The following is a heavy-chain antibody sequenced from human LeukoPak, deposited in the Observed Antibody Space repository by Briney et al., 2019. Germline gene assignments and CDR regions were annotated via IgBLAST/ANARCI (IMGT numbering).Heavy chain of an antibody. Sequence: GGSLRLSCAASGFTFSSYTMTWVRQAPGKGLEWVSSITSSSSYIYYADSVKGRFTISRDSAKNSLYLQMNSLRAEDTAVYYCAREEWLVPAAIRARGYYYMDVWGKGTTVTISS. D-gene: IGHD2-2*01. CDR3: AREEWLVPAAIRARGYYYMDV. V-gene: IGHV3-21*01. J-gene: IGHJ6*03. CDR2: ITSSSSYI. CDR1: GFTFSSYT.